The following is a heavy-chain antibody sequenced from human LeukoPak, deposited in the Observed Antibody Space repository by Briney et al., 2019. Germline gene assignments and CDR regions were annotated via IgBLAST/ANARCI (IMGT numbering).Heavy chain of an antibody. CDR3: ARTLDSSGYYFDH. CDR1: GGSISSGSYY. D-gene: IGHD3-22*01. Sequence: SETLSLTCTVSGGSISSGSYYWSWIRQPAGKGLEWIGYIYHSGSTYYNPSLKSRVTISVDRSKNQFSLKLSSVTAADTAVYYCARTLDSSGYYFDHWGQGTLVTVSS. V-gene: IGHV4-30-2*01. CDR2: IYHSGST. J-gene: IGHJ4*02.